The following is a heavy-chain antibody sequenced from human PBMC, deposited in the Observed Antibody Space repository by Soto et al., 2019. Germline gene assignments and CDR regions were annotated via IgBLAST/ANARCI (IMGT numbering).Heavy chain of an antibody. CDR1: GGSISSGDYY. CDR3: ARAAPIRAPAVDI. CDR2: IYYSGST. J-gene: IGHJ3*02. V-gene: IGHV4-30-4*01. Sequence: PSETLSLTCTVSGGSISSGDYYWSWIRQPPGKGLEWIGYIYYSGSTYYNPSLKSRVTISVDTSKNQFSLKLSSVTAADTAVYYCARAAPIRAPAVDIWGQGTMVTDSS.